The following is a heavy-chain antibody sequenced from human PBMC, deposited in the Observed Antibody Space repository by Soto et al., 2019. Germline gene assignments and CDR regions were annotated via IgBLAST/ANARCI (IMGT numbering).Heavy chain of an antibody. CDR1: GFTFSSYG. CDR2: ISHDGSNK. D-gene: IGHD1-26*01. V-gene: IGHV3-30*18. J-gene: IGHJ4*02. Sequence: QVQVVESGGGVVQPGRSLRLSCAASGFTFSSYGMHWVRQTPGKGLEWVAIISHDGSNKYYADSVKGRFTISRDNSKNTLYLQMNNLRAEDTAVYYCAKEHPGSGSYIWGQGTLVTVSS. CDR3: AKEHPGSGSYI.